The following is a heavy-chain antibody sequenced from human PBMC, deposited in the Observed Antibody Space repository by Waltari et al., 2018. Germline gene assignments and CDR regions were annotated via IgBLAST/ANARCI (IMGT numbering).Heavy chain of an antibody. D-gene: IGHD3-16*01. Sequence: QVQLVQSGAEVKKPGASVKVSCKASGYTFTGYYMHWVRQAPGQGFEWMGWINPNSGGTNYAQKFQGRVTMTRDTSISTAYMELSRLRSDDTAVYYCARDRLSHYYYYYMDVWGKGTTVTISS. CDR3: ARDRLSHYYYYYMDV. CDR1: GYTFTGYY. V-gene: IGHV1-2*02. CDR2: INPNSGGT. J-gene: IGHJ6*03.